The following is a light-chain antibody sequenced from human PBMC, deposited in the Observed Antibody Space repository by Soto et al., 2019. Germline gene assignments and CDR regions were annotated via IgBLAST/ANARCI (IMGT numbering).Light chain of an antibody. CDR3: SSYTASSTNV. CDR2: DVS. V-gene: IGLV2-14*01. CDR1: SSDVGAYKY. Sequence: QSALTQPASVSGSPGQSITISCTGTSSDVGAYKYVSWYQQHPGKAPKLMIYDVSNRPSGVSNRFSGSKSGNTASLTISGLQAEDEADYYCSSYTASSTNVFGTGTNVTVL. J-gene: IGLJ1*01.